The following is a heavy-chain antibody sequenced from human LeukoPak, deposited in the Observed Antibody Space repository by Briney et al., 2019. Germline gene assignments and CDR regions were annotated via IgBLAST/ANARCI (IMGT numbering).Heavy chain of an antibody. CDR2: IYHSGST. Sequence: SETLSPTCTVSGYSISSGYYWGWIRQPPGKGLEWIGTIYHSGSTYYNPSLKSRVTISVDTSKNQFSLKLTSVTAADTAVYYCARVRGYCSSTICYRYYFDYWGQGTLVTVSS. CDR1: GYSISSGYY. D-gene: IGHD2-2*01. V-gene: IGHV4-38-2*02. CDR3: ARVRGYCSSTICYRYYFDY. J-gene: IGHJ4*02.